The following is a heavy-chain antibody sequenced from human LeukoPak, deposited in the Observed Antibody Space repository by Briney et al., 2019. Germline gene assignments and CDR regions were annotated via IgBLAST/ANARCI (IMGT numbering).Heavy chain of an antibody. Sequence: SQTLSLTCTVSGGSISSGSYYWSWIRQLPGKGLEWIGYIYYSGSTNYNPSLKSRVTISVDTSKNQFSLKLSSVTAADTAVYYCARAGFDWLTNIYYFDYWGQGTLVTVSS. CDR2: IYYSGST. D-gene: IGHD3-9*01. CDR3: ARAGFDWLTNIYYFDY. V-gene: IGHV4-61*01. J-gene: IGHJ4*02. CDR1: GGSISSGSYY.